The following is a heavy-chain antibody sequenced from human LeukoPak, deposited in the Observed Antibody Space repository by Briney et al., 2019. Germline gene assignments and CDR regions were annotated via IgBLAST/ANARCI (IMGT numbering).Heavy chain of an antibody. Sequence: PGGSLRLSCAASGFTFSSYEMNWVRQAPGKGLEWVSHISSSGSTIYYADSVKGRFTISRDNAKNSLYLQMNGLRAEDTAVYYCARDSTSYDSSGYYQLYFDYWGQGTLVTVSS. D-gene: IGHD3-22*01. CDR1: GFTFSSYE. V-gene: IGHV3-48*03. CDR2: ISSSGSTI. J-gene: IGHJ4*02. CDR3: ARDSTSYDSSGYYQLYFDY.